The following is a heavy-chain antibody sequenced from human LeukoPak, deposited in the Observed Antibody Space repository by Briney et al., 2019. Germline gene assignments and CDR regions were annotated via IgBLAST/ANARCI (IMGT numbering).Heavy chain of an antibody. J-gene: IGHJ4*02. Sequence: ASVKVSCKASGYTFTGYYMHWVRQAPGQGLEWMGWINPNSGGTNYAQKFQGRVTMTRDTSISTAYMELSRLRSDDTAGYYCARIAAAARPDIDYWGQGTLVTVSS. CDR2: INPNSGGT. CDR3: ARIAAAARPDIDY. V-gene: IGHV1-2*02. CDR1: GYTFTGYY. D-gene: IGHD6-6*01.